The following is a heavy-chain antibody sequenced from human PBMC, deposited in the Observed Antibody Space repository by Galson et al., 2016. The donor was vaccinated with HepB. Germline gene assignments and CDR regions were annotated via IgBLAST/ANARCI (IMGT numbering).Heavy chain of an antibody. V-gene: IGHV3-9*01. Sequence: SLRLSCAASGFTFGDYAMHWVRQAPGKGLEWVSGISWNSGSIGYADSVKGRFTISRDNAKNSLYLQLNSLRAEDTAVYYCARDLLHFVLVPAAGTFDIWGQGTMVTVSS. D-gene: IGHD2-2*01. CDR3: ARDLLHFVLVPAAGTFDI. CDR2: ISWNSGSI. CDR1: GFTFGDYA. J-gene: IGHJ3*02.